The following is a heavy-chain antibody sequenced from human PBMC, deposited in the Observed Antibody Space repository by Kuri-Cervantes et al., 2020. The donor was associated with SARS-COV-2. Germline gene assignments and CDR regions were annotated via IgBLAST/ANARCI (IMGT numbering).Heavy chain of an antibody. CDR3: ARINPRTAGWYDFDY. V-gene: IGHV2-70*04. CDR1: GFSLSTSGMR. J-gene: IGHJ4*02. Sequence: SGPTLVKPTQTLTLTCTFSGFSLSTSGMRVSWIRQPPGKALEWLARIDWDDDKFYSPSLRTRLTISKDSSKNQVVLTMTNMEPVDTATYYCARINPRTAGWYDFDYWGQGTLVTVSS. D-gene: IGHD6-19*01. CDR2: IDWDDDK.